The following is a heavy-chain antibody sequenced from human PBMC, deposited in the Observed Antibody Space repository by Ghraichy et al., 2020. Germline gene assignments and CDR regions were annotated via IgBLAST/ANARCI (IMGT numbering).Heavy chain of an antibody. D-gene: IGHD2-2*01. CDR3: ARVPLVIVPAALRGSFDM. CDR2: MYHSGSS. CDR1: GDSISSDSYY. V-gene: IGHV4-61*01. J-gene: IGHJ3*02. Sequence: SETLSLTCSVSGDSISSDSYYWSWIRQPPGKGLEWIGQMYHSGSSNYNPSLESRVTMSIDTSKSQFFPKLSSVTAADTALYYCARVPLVIVPAALRGSFDMWGRGTMVTVSP.